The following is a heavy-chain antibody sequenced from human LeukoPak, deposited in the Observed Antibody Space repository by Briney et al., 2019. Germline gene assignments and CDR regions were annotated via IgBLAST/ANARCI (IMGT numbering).Heavy chain of an antibody. V-gene: IGHV1-2*02. Sequence: ASVRVSCKASGYRFSDYYMHWVRQAPGQGLEWMGWVNSNSGGTHYAQKFEGRVTMTRDTSISTAYMELSRPKIDDTALYYCARGYCSGGSCYHFDSWGQGTLVTVSS. CDR3: ARGYCSGGSCYHFDS. CDR2: VNSNSGGT. D-gene: IGHD2-15*01. CDR1: GYRFSDYY. J-gene: IGHJ4*02.